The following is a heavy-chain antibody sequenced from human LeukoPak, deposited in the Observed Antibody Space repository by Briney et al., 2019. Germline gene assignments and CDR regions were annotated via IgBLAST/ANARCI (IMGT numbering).Heavy chain of an antibody. J-gene: IGHJ4*02. V-gene: IGHV3-66*02. CDR2: IYSGGST. Sequence: PGGSLRLSCAASGFTVSSNYMSWVRQAPGKGLEWVSVIYSGGSTYYADSVKGRFTISRDNSKNTQYLQMNSLRAEDTAVYYCANSPRGPYDYWGQGTLVTVSS. D-gene: IGHD3-10*01. CDR1: GFTVSSNY. CDR3: ANSPRGPYDY.